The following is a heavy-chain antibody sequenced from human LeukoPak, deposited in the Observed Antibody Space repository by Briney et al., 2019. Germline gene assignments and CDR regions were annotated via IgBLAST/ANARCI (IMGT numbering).Heavy chain of an antibody. V-gene: IGHV3-23*01. CDR3: AKFRAAVVVAAADY. CDR2: ISSGGRDT. Sequence: PGGSLRLSCAAPGFTFSAYAMTWVRPAPGRGLEWVSAISSGGRDTYYADSVKGRFTISRDNSKNTLYLQMNSLRVEDTAIYYCAKFRAAVVVAAADYWGQGTLVTVSS. J-gene: IGHJ4*02. D-gene: IGHD2-15*01. CDR1: GFTFSAYA.